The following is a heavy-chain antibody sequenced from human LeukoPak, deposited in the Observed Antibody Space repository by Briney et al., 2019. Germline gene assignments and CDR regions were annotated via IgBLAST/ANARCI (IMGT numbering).Heavy chain of an antibody. J-gene: IGHJ6*03. CDR3: TRNGDGGNSYYYYMDV. V-gene: IGHV3-49*03. CDR1: GFTFGDYV. Sequence: GESLKISWTVSGFTFGDYVMSWFRQAPGKGLEWVGFITSKTYGGTTEYAASVKGRFTISRDDSKSIDYQHVSSLKTEDTAGYYCTRNGDGGNSYYYYMDVWGKGTTVTVSS. CDR2: ITSKTYGGTT. D-gene: IGHD4-23*01.